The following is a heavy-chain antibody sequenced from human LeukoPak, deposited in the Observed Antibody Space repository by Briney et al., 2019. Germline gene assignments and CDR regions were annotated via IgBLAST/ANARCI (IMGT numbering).Heavy chain of an antibody. D-gene: IGHD3-10*01. V-gene: IGHV3-21*04. CDR2: ISSSTSYI. Sequence: GGSLRLSCAASGFTFSSYSMNWIRQAPGKGLEWVSSISSSTSYIYYADSVKGRFTISRDNSKNTLYLQMDNLRAEDTAVYYCASPPQGGSWYVPDSWGQGTLVTVSS. J-gene: IGHJ4*02. CDR1: GFTFSSYS. CDR3: ASPPQGGSWYVPDS.